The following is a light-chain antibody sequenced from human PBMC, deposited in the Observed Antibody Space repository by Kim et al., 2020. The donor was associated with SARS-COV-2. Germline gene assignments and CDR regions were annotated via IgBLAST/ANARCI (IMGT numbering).Light chain of an antibody. CDR3: NSRDSSVSMV. J-gene: IGLJ3*02. Sequence: VALGPTVRIACQGDSLRTYSASWYQQKSGQAPILVISDKNNRPSGIPDRFSGSSSGNTASLTITGAQTEDEADYYCNSRDSSVSMVFGGGTQLTVL. V-gene: IGLV3-19*01. CDR1: SLRTYS. CDR2: DKN.